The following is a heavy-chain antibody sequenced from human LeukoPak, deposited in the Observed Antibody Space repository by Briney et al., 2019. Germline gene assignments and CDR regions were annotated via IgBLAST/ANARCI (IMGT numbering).Heavy chain of an antibody. D-gene: IGHD3-22*01. Sequence: GGSLRLSCAASGFTFKNYAMNWVRQSPGQGLEWVSTISGDAVTSWYADSVKGRFTVSRDNSKNIVFLQMNNLRAEDTAVYYCAKKDSGGSNNWFDPWGQGTLVTVSS. J-gene: IGHJ5*02. V-gene: IGHV3-23*01. CDR2: ISGDAVTS. CDR3: AKKDSGGSNNWFDP. CDR1: GFTFKNYA.